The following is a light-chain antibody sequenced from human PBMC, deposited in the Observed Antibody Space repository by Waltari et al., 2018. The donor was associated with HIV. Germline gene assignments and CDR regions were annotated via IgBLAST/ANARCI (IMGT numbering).Light chain of an antibody. J-gene: IGLJ1*01. CDR1: SSDVGRHNR. Sequence: QSALTQPPSVSGSPGQSVTISCTGSSSDVGRHNRVSWYQQPPATAPKLLIYEVTYRPSGVPDRSSGSKSGNTASLTISGLQAEDEADYYCSSYTSSSTYVFGTGTRVTVL. CDR2: EVT. V-gene: IGLV2-18*02. CDR3: SSYTSSSTYV.